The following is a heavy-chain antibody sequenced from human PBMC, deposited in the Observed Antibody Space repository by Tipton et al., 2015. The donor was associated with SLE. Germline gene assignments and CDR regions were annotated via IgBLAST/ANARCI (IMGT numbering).Heavy chain of an antibody. D-gene: IGHD5-24*01. CDR2: IYHSGST. CDR1: GGSISSGGYS. V-gene: IGHV4-30-2*01. Sequence: TLSLTCAVSGGSISSGGYSWSWIRQPPGKGLEWIGYIYHSGSTYYNPSLKSRVTISVDRSKNQFSLKLSSVTAADTAVYYCARGQRRGRWLQLGYFDYWGQGTLVTVSS. J-gene: IGHJ4*02. CDR3: ARGQRRGRWLQLGYFDY.